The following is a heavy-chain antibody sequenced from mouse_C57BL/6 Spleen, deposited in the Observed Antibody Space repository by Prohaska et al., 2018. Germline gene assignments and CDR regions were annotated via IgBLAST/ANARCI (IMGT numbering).Heavy chain of an antibody. CDR2: INPDSRTI. Sequence: EVKLFQSGGGLVQPGGSMKLYCAASGIDFSRYWMTWVRRAPGKGQEWIGEINPDSRTINYAPSLNDKFIISRDNAKKTLSLQMSKVRSEDTALYYCARLLGDYWGQGTSVTVSS. CDR3: ARLLGDY. V-gene: IGHV4-1*01. CDR1: GIDFSRYW. J-gene: IGHJ4*01.